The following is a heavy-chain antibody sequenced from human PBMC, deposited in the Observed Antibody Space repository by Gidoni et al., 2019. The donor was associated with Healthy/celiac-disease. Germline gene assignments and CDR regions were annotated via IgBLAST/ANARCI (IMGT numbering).Heavy chain of an antibody. J-gene: IGHJ4*02. CDR3: ARGASIAAAGTGFDY. V-gene: IGHV1-69*09. CDR2: LIPILGIA. D-gene: IGHD6-13*01. Sequence: QVQLVQSGAEVKKPGSSVKVSCKASGGTFSSYAISWVRQAPGQGLEWMGRLIPILGIANSAQKFQGRVTITADKSTSTAYMELSSLRSEDTAEYYCARGASIAAAGTGFDYWGQGTLVTVSS. CDR1: GGTFSSYA.